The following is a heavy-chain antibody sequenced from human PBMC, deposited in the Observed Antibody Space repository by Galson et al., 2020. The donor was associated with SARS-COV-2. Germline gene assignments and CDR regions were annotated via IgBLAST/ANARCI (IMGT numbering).Heavy chain of an antibody. Sequence: ASVTVSCKDSGYTLTELSMHWVRQAPGKGLEGMGGFDPEDGETIYAQKFQGRVTMTEDTSTDTAYMELSSLRSEDTAVYYCATGNVDGGALYYYYGMDVWGQGTTVTVSS. CDR3: ATGNVDGGALYYYYGMDV. D-gene: IGHD5-12*01. J-gene: IGHJ6*02. CDR1: GYTLTELS. V-gene: IGHV1-24*01. CDR2: FDPEDGET.